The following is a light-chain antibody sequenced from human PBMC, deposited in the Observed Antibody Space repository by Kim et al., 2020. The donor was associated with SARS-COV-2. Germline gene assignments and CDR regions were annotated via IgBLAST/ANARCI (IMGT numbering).Light chain of an antibody. CDR2: DAS. J-gene: IGKJ3*01. V-gene: IGKV1-33*01. Sequence: ASVGDRVTSSGQASHDINNYLNWYQLKPGKAPRLLIYDASILQTRLPSRFSGSGSGTHFTFTIDSLQPEDIATYYCKQSDNLPFTFGPGTKVDIK. CDR1: HDINNY. CDR3: KQSDNLPFT.